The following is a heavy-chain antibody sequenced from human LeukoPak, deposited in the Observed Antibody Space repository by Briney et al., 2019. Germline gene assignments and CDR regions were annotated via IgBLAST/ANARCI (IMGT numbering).Heavy chain of an antibody. V-gene: IGHV3-21*01. CDR2: ISSSSSYI. D-gene: IGHD2-8*01. CDR3: ARDPPGLMAPR. CDR1: GFTFSSYS. J-gene: IGHJ4*02. Sequence: GGSLRLSCAASGFTFSSYSMNWVRQAPGKGLEWVSSISSSSSYIYYADSVKGRFTISRDNAKNSLYLQMNSLRAEDTAVYYYARDPPGLMAPRWGQGTLVTVSS.